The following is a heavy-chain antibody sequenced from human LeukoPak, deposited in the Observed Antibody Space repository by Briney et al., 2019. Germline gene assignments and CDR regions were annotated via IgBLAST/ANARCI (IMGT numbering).Heavy chain of an antibody. J-gene: IGHJ4*02. Sequence: SETPSLTCTVSGGSISSGSYYWSWIRQPAGKGLEWIGRIYTSGSTNYNPSLKSRVTISVDTSKNQFSLKLSSVTAADTAVYYCARAPASTSYFDYWGQGTLVTVSS. CDR3: ARAPASTSYFDY. D-gene: IGHD2-2*01. CDR2: IYTSGST. CDR1: GGSISSGSYY. V-gene: IGHV4-61*02.